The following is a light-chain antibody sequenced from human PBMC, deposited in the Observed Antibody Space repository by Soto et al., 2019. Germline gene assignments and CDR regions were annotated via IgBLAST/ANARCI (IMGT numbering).Light chain of an antibody. CDR1: QSVSSK. Sequence: IVLTQAPASLSVSPGEGATLACRAGQSVSSKLAWYQQKPGQAPRLLIYGASTRATGIPARFSGSGSGTEFTLIISSLQSEDSAVYYCQQYNSWPWTFGQGTKVDI. CDR3: QQYNSWPWT. J-gene: IGKJ1*01. V-gene: IGKV3-15*01. CDR2: GAS.